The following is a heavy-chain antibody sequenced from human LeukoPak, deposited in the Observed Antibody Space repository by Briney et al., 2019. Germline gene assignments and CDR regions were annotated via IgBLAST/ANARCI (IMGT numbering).Heavy chain of an antibody. D-gene: IGHD2-15*01. Sequence: GGSLRLSCTASGFTVSSKYMSWVRQAPGKGLEWVSVIRSDGSTSYTDSVKGRFTISRDYSENTVYLQMNSLRVEDTAVYYCARGLGTNYGGYCTGGSCPVYWGQGTLVTVSS. J-gene: IGHJ4*02. CDR2: IRSDGST. CDR3: ARGLGTNYGGYCTGGSCPVY. V-gene: IGHV3-53*01. CDR1: GFTVSSKY.